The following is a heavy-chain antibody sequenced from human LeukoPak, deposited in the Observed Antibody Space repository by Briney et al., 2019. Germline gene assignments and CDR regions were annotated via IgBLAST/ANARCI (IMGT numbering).Heavy chain of an antibody. J-gene: IGHJ6*02. D-gene: IGHD3-10*01. CDR2: IYPGDSDT. CDR3: AITGPMVRAKDPNYYGMDV. V-gene: IGHV5-51*01. CDR1: GYSFTSYW. Sequence: GESLKISCKGSGYSFTSYWIGWVRQMGGKRLEWMGIIYPGDSDTRYSPSFQGQVTISADKSISTAYLQWSSLKASDTAMYYCAITGPMVRAKDPNYYGMDVWGQGTTVTVSS.